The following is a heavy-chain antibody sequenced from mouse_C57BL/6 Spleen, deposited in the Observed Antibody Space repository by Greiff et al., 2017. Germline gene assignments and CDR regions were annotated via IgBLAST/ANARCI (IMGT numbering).Heavy chain of an antibody. D-gene: IGHD2-4*01. J-gene: IGHJ4*01. Sequence: EVQVVESGGGLVKPGGSLTLSCAASGFTFSDYGMHWVRQAPEKGLEWVAYISSGSSTIYYADTVKGRFTISRDNAKNTLFLQMTSLRSEDTAMYYFARLGDYGGKEYAMDYWGQGTSVTVSS. CDR3: ARLGDYGGKEYAMDY. V-gene: IGHV5-17*01. CDR1: GFTFSDYG. CDR2: ISSGSSTI.